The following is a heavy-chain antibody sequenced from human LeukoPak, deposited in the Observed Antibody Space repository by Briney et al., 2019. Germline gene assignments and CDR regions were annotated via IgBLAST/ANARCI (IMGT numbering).Heavy chain of an antibody. Sequence: PGGSLRLSCAASGFTFSSYAMSWVRQAPGKGLEWVSAISGSGGSTYYADSVKGRFTISRDNSKNTLYLQMNSPRAEDTAVYYCAKDSDPKLLWFGEPPSPLDYWGQGTLVTVSS. CDR2: ISGSGGST. D-gene: IGHD3-10*01. CDR1: GFTFSSYA. J-gene: IGHJ4*02. CDR3: AKDSDPKLLWFGEPPSPLDY. V-gene: IGHV3-23*01.